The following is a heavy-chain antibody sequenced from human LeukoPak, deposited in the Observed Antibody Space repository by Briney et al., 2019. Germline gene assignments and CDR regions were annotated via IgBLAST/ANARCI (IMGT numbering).Heavy chain of an antibody. V-gene: IGHV1-69*04. Sequence: ASVKVFCKASGGTFSSYAISWVRQAPGQGLEWMGRIIPILGIANYAQKFQGRVTITAGKSTSTAYMELSSLRSEDTAVYYCAGEESPRVTALRVHFQHWGQGTLVTVSS. J-gene: IGHJ1*01. D-gene: IGHD2-21*02. CDR2: IIPILGIA. CDR3: AGEESPRVTALRVHFQH. CDR1: GGTFSSYA.